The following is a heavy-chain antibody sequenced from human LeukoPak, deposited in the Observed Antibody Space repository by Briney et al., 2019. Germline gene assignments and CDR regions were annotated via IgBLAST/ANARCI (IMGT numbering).Heavy chain of an antibody. CDR2: ISSSSSYI. J-gene: IGHJ4*02. V-gene: IGHV3-21*01. D-gene: IGHD6-19*01. CDR1: GSTFSSYA. CDR3: ARDSDSSGWYERGNGVCFDY. Sequence: GGSLRLSCAASGSTFSSYAMSWVRQAPGKGLEWVSSISSSSSYIYYADSVKGRFTISRDNAKNSLYLQMNSLRAEDTAVYYCARDSDSSGWYERGNGVCFDYWGQGTLVTVSS.